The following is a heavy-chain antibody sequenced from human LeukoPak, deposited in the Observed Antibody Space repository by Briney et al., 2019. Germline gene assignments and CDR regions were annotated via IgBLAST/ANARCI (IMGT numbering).Heavy chain of an antibody. CDR1: GGSISSYY. Sequence: PSETLSLTCTVSGGSISSYYWSWIRQPPGKGLEWIGYIYYSGSTNYNPSLKSRVTISVDTSKNQFSLKLSSVTAADTAVYYCARVPVPAAIIGWYFDLWGRGTLVTVSS. J-gene: IGHJ2*01. D-gene: IGHD2-2*01. CDR2: IYYSGST. V-gene: IGHV4-59*01. CDR3: ARVPVPAAIIGWYFDL.